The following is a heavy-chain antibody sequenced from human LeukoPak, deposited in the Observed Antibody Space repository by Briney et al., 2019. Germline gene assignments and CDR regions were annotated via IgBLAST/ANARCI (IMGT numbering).Heavy chain of an antibody. Sequence: GESLNISCKASGYSFPSYWIGWVRQMPGKGLEWMGIIYPGDSDTRYSPSFQGQVTISADKSISTAYLQWSSLKASDTAMYYCARFYYDNSRYYGGFFYWGQGTLVTVSS. CDR2: IYPGDSDT. CDR1: GYSFPSYW. J-gene: IGHJ4*02. CDR3: ARFYYDNSRYYGGFFY. D-gene: IGHD3-22*01. V-gene: IGHV5-51*01.